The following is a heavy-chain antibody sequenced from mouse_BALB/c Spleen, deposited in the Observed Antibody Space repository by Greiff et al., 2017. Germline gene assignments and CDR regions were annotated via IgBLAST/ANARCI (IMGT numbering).Heavy chain of an antibody. CDR1: GFTFSSYA. CDR2: ISSGGSYT. Sequence: EVKLMESGGGLVKPGGSLKLSCAASGFTFSSYAMSWVRQTPEKRLEWVATISSGGSYTYYPDSVKGRFTISRDNAKNTLYLQMSSLRSEDTAMYYCARLTGTRGIDYWGQGTTLTVSS. J-gene: IGHJ2*01. D-gene: IGHD4-1*01. V-gene: IGHV5-9-3*01. CDR3: ARLTGTRGIDY.